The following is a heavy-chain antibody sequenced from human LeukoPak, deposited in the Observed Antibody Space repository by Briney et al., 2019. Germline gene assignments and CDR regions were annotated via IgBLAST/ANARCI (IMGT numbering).Heavy chain of an antibody. D-gene: IGHD3-3*01. Sequence: IVYIYYSPSTNYNPSLKSRGTKSVEKTKKKYSLRLNSVTAADTAVYYCARARGSIFGVVIDYWGQGTLVTVSS. CDR2: IYYSPST. CDR3: ARARGSIFGVVIDY. J-gene: IGHJ4*02. V-gene: IGHV4-59*01.